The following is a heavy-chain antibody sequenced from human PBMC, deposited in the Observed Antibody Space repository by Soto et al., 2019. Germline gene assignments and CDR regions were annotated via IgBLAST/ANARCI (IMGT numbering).Heavy chain of an antibody. CDR1: GYSFTSYW. V-gene: IGHV5-10-1*01. CDR2: IDPSDSYT. CDR3: ARHDGIVDTAMVSYYYYGMDV. D-gene: IGHD5-18*01. Sequence: GESLKISCKGSGYSFTSYWISWVRQMPGKGLEWMGRIDPSDSYTNYSPSFQGHVTISADKSISTAYLQWSSLKASDTAMYYCARHDGIVDTAMVSYYYYGMDVWGQGTTVTVS. J-gene: IGHJ6*02.